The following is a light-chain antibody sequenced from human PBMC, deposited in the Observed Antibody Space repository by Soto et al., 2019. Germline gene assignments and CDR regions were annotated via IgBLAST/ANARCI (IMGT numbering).Light chain of an antibody. V-gene: IGKV3D-15*01. Sequence: VMTQSPVTLSVSPGETATLSCKASQNILRTLAWYQQKPGQPPRLLIYGASTRVTGIPARFSGNGSGTEFTLTISSLQSEDFAVYYCHQYNNWPLWTFGQGTKVEV. J-gene: IGKJ1*01. CDR2: GAS. CDR3: HQYNNWPLWT. CDR1: QNILRT.